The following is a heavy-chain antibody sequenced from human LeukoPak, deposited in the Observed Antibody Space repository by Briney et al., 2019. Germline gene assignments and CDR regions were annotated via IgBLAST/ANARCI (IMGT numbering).Heavy chain of an antibody. CDR1: GFTFRHFW. V-gene: IGHV3-74*01. CDR2: ISGDGGST. Sequence: GGSLRLSCAAPGFTFRHFWMHWVRQAPGKGLGWVSRISGDGGSTVYAASVKGRFTISRDNAKNTLYLQMNSLRGDDTALYYCVRDLFPDAFDIWGQGTMVTVFS. J-gene: IGHJ3*02. CDR3: VRDLFPDAFDI. D-gene: IGHD2-21*01.